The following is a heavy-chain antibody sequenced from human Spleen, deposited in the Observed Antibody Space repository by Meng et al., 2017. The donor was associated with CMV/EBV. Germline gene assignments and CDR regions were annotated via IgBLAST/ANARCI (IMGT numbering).Heavy chain of an antibody. D-gene: IGHD2-2*01. J-gene: IGHJ6*02. CDR2: INPRGGST. CDR3: ARGRQHCTSTSCYGFGIRDRYYYYGMDV. CDR1: GNTFSTYY. Sequence: ASVKVSCKASGNTFSTYYIHWMRQAPGQGLEWMGLINPRGGSTTYAQKFQDRFTMTRDTSTSTVYMELSSLRSDDTAVYYCARGRQHCTSTSCYGFGIRDRYYYYGMDVWGQGTTVTVSS. V-gene: IGHV1-46*01.